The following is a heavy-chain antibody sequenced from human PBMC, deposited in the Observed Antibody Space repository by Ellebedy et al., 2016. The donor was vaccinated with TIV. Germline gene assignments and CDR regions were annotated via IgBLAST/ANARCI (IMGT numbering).Heavy chain of an antibody. V-gene: IGHV1-3*01. CDR3: ARVEYSSGWYLEGAFDI. Sequence: ASVKVSCKASGYTFASYAMHWVRQAPGQSGAPGQRLEWMGWINAGNGNTKYSQNFQGRVTITRDTSESTAYMELSRLRSEDTAVYYCARVEYSSGWYLEGAFDIWGQGTMVSVSS. J-gene: IGHJ3*02. CDR1: GYTFASYA. CDR2: INAGNGNT. D-gene: IGHD6-19*01.